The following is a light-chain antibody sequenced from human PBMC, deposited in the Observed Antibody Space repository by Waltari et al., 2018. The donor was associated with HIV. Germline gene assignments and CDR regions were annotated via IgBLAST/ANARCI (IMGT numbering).Light chain of an antibody. CDR3: QSYDSRDWV. V-gene: IGLV1-40*01. Sequence: QSVLTQPPSVSGAPGQRVTISCTGSSSNIGAGYDVHWYQQVPGAAPKLLIYANTNRHSGVPDLISGSKSGTSASLAITGLQAEDEADYYCQSYDSRDWVFGGGTKLTVL. CDR1: SSNIGAGYD. CDR2: ANT. J-gene: IGLJ3*02.